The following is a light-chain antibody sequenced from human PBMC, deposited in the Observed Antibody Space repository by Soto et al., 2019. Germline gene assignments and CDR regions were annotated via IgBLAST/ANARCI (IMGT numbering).Light chain of an antibody. CDR3: QQSYSTPPWT. J-gene: IGKJ1*01. Sequence: DIQMTQSPSTLSASVGDRVTITCRASESIRTWLAWYQQKPGKAPKLLIYAASSLQSGVPSMFSGSGSGTDFTLTISSLQPEDFATYYCQQSYSTPPWTFGQGTKVDIK. CDR1: ESIRTW. CDR2: AAS. V-gene: IGKV1-39*01.